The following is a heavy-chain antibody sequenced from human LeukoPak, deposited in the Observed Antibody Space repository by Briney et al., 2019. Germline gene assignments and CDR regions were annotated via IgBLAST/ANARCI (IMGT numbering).Heavy chain of an antibody. CDR3: ARGEYYDFWSDPPGYFDY. CDR2: INPNSGGT. V-gene: IGHV1-2*02. CDR1: GYTFTGYY. D-gene: IGHD3-3*01. J-gene: IGHJ4*02. Sequence: SVKVSCKASGYTFTGYYMDWVRPAPGQGLEWMGWINPNSGGTNYAQKFQGRVTMTRDTSIRTAYMELSRLRSDDTAVYYCARGEYYDFWSDPPGYFDYWGQGTLVTVSS.